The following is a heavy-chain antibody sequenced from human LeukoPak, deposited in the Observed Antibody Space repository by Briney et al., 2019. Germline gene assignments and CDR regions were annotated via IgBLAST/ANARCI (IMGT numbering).Heavy chain of an antibody. Sequence: PGGSLRLSCAASGFTFSSYGMHWVRQAPGKGLEWVAFIRYDGSNKYYADSVKGRFTISRDNSKNTLYLQMNSLRSDDTAVYYCARVRYFDWLLYPPDYWGQGTLVTVSS. V-gene: IGHV3-30*02. J-gene: IGHJ4*02. CDR2: IRYDGSNK. D-gene: IGHD3-9*01. CDR1: GFTFSSYG. CDR3: ARVRYFDWLLYPPDY.